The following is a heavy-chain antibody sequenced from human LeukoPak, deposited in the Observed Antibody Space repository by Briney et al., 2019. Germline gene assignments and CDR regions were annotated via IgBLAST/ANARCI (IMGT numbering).Heavy chain of an antibody. CDR3: ARMGVDTTMVTACDI. V-gene: IGHV2-70*11. D-gene: IGHD5-18*01. CDR2: IDCDDDK. Sequence: SGPALVKPTQTLTLTCTFSGFSLSTSVMCVSWIRQPPGKALEWLARIDCDDDKYYSTCLQTRLTISKDTSNNQVVLTLTNMDPVDTATYYCARMGVDTTMVTACDIWGQGTMVTVSS. J-gene: IGHJ3*02. CDR1: GFSLSTSVMC.